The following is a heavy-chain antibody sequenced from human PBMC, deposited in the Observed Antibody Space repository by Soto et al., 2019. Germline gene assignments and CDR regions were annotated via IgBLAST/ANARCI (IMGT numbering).Heavy chain of an antibody. J-gene: IGHJ6*02. CDR2: ISGSGGST. V-gene: IGHV3-23*01. Sequence: EVQLLESGGGLVQPGGSLRLSCAASGFTFSSYAMSWVRQAPGKGLEWVSGISGSGGSTYYADSVKGRFTISRDNSKNTVYLETDSLRAEDTAVYYCAGERGCIYGYDAMDVWGQGTTVTVSS. D-gene: IGHD5-18*01. CDR1: GFTFSSYA. CDR3: AGERGCIYGYDAMDV.